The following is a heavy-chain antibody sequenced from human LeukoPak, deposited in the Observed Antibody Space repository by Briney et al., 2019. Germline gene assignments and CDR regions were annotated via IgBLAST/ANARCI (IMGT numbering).Heavy chain of an antibody. CDR1: GGSIGIGGYY. CDR2: IYYSGST. D-gene: IGHD2-15*01. CDR3: ARGPVVVAATPYYYYGMDV. Sequence: SQTLSLTCTVSGGSIGIGGYYWSWIRQHPGKGLEWIGYIYYSGSTYYNPSLRSRLTISVDTSKNQFSLKLSSVTAADTAVYYCARGPVVVAATPYYYYGMDVWGQGTTVTVSS. J-gene: IGHJ6*02. V-gene: IGHV4-31*03.